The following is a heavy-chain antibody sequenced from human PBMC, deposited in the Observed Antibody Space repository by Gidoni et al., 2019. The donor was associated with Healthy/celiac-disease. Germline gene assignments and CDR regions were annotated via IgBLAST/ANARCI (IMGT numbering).Heavy chain of an antibody. CDR1: GGSISSGGYS. V-gene: IGHV4-30-2*01. Sequence: QLQLQESGSGLVKPSQTLSLTCAVSGGSISSGGYSWRWIRQPPGKGLEWIGHIDHTGTTYYNLSLKSRVTMSLDRSKNQFSLRLNSVTAADTAVYYCARGDDDYGDYGGFDYWGQGTLVTVSS. D-gene: IGHD4-17*01. CDR3: ARGDDDYGDYGGFDY. J-gene: IGHJ4*02. CDR2: IDHTGTT.